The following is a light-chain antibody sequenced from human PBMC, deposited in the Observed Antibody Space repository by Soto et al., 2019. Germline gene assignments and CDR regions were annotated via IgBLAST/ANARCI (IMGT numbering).Light chain of an antibody. CDR2: EAS. V-gene: IGKV1-5*03. Sequence: DIQMTQSPSTLSASVGDRVTITCRASQSIDSWLAWYQQKPGKTLNLLIYEASSLESGVPSRFSGSGSGTEFTLTISSLQPDDFATYYCQQYSSYSAGTFGQGTKVEIK. J-gene: IGKJ1*01. CDR3: QQYSSYSAGT. CDR1: QSIDSW.